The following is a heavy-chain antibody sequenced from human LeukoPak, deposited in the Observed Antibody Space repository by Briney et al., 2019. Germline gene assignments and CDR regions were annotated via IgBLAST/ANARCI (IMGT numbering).Heavy chain of an antibody. CDR2: IIPIFGTA. CDR1: GGTFSSYA. Sequence: ASVKASCKASGGTFSSYAISWVRQAPGQGLEWMGGIIPIFGTANYAQQFQGRVTITTDESTSTAYMELSSLRSEDTAVYYCARINTIFGVVNIYNGWFDPWGQGTLVTVSS. D-gene: IGHD3-3*01. J-gene: IGHJ5*02. CDR3: ARINTIFGVVNIYNGWFDP. V-gene: IGHV1-69*05.